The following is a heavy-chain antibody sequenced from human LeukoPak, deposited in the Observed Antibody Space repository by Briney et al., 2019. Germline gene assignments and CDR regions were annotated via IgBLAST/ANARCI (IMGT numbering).Heavy chain of an antibody. CDR3: ARVHGEKVVPAPYYFDY. J-gene: IGHJ4*02. CDR1: GFTFSSYA. D-gene: IGHD2-2*01. Sequence: SLRLSCAASGFTFSSYAMHWVRQAPGKGLEWVAVISYDGSNKYYVDSVKGRFTISRDNSKNTVYLQMNSLRAEDTAVYYCARVHGEKVVPAPYYFDYWGQGTLVTVSS. CDR2: ISYDGSNK. V-gene: IGHV3-30-3*01.